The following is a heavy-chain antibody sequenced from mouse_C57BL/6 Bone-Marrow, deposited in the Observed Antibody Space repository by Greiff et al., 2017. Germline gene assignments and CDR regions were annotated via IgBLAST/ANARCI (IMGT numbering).Heavy chain of an antibody. CDR3: ARPYYSNYWYFDV. Sequence: QVQLQQSGAELVKPGASVKMSCKASGYTFTSYWITRVKQRPGQGLEWIGDIYPGSGSTNYNEKFKSKATLTVDTSSSTAYMQLSSLTSEDSAVYYCARPYYSNYWYFDVWGTGTTVTVSS. CDR2: IYPGSGST. V-gene: IGHV1-55*01. J-gene: IGHJ1*03. CDR1: GYTFTSYW. D-gene: IGHD2-5*01.